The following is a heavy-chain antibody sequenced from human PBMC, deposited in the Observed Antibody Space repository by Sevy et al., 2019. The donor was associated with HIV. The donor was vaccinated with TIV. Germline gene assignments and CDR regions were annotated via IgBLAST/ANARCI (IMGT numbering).Heavy chain of an antibody. V-gene: IGHV4-39*01. D-gene: IGHD6-19*01. CDR2: LYSTGAT. Sequence: SETLSLTCTISGGSISSSSYYWSWIRQPPGKGLEWMGSLYSTGATSYNPSLESRVTVSADTSRNRFYLKLDSVSAADTAVYYCATPLPSGWYEGTGGYFDLWGRSTLVTVSS. CDR3: ATPLPSGWYEGTGGYFDL. CDR1: GGSISSSSYY. J-gene: IGHJ2*01.